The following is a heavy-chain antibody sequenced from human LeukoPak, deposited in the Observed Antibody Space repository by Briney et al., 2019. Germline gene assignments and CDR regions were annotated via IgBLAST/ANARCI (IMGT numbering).Heavy chain of an antibody. J-gene: IGHJ4*02. CDR3: AREALGFDF. CDR2: FTSGSGYI. Sequence: GGSLRLSCAASGFSFSNYNMNWVRQAPGKGLEWVSSFTSGSGYIYYADSVKGRFTISRDNVKKSLYLEMNSLRADDTGVYYCAREALGFDFWGQGTLVTVSS. V-gene: IGHV3-21*01. CDR1: GFSFSNYN. D-gene: IGHD3-3*01.